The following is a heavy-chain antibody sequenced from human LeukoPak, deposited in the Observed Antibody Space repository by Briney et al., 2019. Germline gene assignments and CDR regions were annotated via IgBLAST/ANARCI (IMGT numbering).Heavy chain of an antibody. CDR3: TTAYYYGSGTDTDYFDY. CDR1: GFTFSNAW. Sequence: PGGSLRHSCAASGFTFSNAWMSWVRQAPGKGLEWVGRIKSKTDGGTTDYAAPVKGRFTISRDDSKNTLYLQMNSLKTEDTAVYYCTTAYYYGSGTDTDYFDYWGQGTLVTVSS. V-gene: IGHV3-15*01. J-gene: IGHJ4*02. D-gene: IGHD3-10*01. CDR2: IKSKTDGGTT.